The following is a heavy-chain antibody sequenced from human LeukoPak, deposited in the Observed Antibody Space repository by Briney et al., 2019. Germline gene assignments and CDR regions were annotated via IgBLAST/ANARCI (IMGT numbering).Heavy chain of an antibody. V-gene: IGHV4-39*07. CDR1: GGSISSSSYY. CDR2: INHSGST. CDR3: ARNGWGDGDV. Sequence: PSETLSLTCTVSGGSISSSSYYWGWIRQPPGKGLEWIGEINHSGSTNYNPSLKSRVTISVDTSKNQFSLKLSSVTAADTAVYYCARNGWGDGDVWGKGTTVTISS. J-gene: IGHJ6*04. D-gene: IGHD3-16*01.